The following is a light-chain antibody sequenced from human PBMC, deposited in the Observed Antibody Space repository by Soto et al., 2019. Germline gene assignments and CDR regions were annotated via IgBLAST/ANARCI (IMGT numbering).Light chain of an antibody. CDR2: EDT. V-gene: IGLV6-57*01. CDR3: QSYDSSIWV. CDR1: SGSIATNY. J-gene: IGLJ3*02. Sequence: NFMLTQPHSVSESPGKTVTISCTRSSGSIATNYVQWYQQRPGSSPTTVIYEDTQRPSGVPDRFSGSIDSSSNSASLTISGLKTEAEADYYCQSYDSSIWVFGGGTKLTVL.